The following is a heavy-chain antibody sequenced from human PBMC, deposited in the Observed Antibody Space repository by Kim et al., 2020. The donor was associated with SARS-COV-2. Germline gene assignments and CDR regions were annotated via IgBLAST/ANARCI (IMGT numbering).Heavy chain of an antibody. V-gene: IGHV4-39*07. CDR3: ARDRRYSGSYTVR. D-gene: IGHD1-26*01. Sequence: SETLSLTCTVSGGSISSSSYYWGWIRQPPGKGLEWIGSIYYSGSTYYNPSLKSRVTISVDTSKNQFSLKLSSVTAADTAVYYCARDRRYSGSYTVRWGQGTLVTVSS. CDR1: GGSISSSSYY. J-gene: IGHJ4*02. CDR2: IYYSGST.